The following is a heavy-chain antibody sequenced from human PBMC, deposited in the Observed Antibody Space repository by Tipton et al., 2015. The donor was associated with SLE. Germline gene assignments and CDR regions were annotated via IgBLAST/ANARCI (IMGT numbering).Heavy chain of an antibody. CDR3: ALVPRWHYYFDY. V-gene: IGHV4-31*03. CDR1: GDSVTSGNYY. J-gene: IGHJ4*02. D-gene: IGHD4-23*01. CDR2: IYYSGST. Sequence: TLSLTCIVSGDSVTSGNYYWNWIRQHPGKGLEWIGYIYYSGSTYYNPSLKSRVTISVDTSKNQFSLKLSSVTAADTAVYYCALVPRWHYYFDYWGQGTLVTVSS.